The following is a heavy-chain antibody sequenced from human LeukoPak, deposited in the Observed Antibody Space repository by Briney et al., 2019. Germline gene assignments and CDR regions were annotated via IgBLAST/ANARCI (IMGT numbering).Heavy chain of an antibody. V-gene: IGHV3-23*01. D-gene: IGHD4-17*01. CDR3: AGLFLGDYDPFGY. CDR1: GFTFSSYA. Sequence: GGSLRLSCAASGFTFSSYAMSWVRQAPGKGLEWVSAISGSGGSTYYADSVKGRFTISRDNSKNTLYLQMNSLRAEDTAVYYCAGLFLGDYDPFGYWGQGTLVTVSS. CDR2: ISGSGGST. J-gene: IGHJ4*02.